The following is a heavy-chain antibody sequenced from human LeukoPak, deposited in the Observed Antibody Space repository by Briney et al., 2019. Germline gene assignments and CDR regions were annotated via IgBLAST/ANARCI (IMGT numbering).Heavy chain of an antibody. D-gene: IGHD6-13*01. J-gene: IGHJ1*01. Sequence: PSETLSLTCTVTGGSISSDYWSWIRQPPGKGLEWIGYINYSGSTNYNPSLKSRVTISVDTSKNQFSLTLSSVTAADTAVYYCARGGLPAALTYFHHWGQGTLVTASS. CDR2: INYSGST. V-gene: IGHV4-59*01. CDR1: GGSISSDY. CDR3: ARGGLPAALTYFHH.